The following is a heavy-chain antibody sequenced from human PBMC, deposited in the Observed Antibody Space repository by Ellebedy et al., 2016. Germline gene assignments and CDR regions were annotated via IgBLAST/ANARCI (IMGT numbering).Heavy chain of an antibody. J-gene: IGHJ3*02. Sequence: GGSLRLSCAASGFTFSTNDMHWVRQSPGKALEWVSGIGTAGDTYYPDSVKGRFTISRENAKNSLFLQMNSLRAGDTAVYFCVGDMAFAFDIWGQGTKVTVST. V-gene: IGHV3-13*01. D-gene: IGHD5-24*01. CDR1: GFTFSTND. CDR3: VGDMAFAFDI. CDR2: IGTAGDT.